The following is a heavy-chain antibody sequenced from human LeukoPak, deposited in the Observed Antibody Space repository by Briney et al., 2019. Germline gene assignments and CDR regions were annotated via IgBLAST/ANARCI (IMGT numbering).Heavy chain of an antibody. D-gene: IGHD6-19*01. CDR1: GFIVSSNY. CDR2: ITTGGDDL. CDR3: ARKQWLNS. Sequence: GGSLRLSCAASGFIVSSNYLSWVRQAPGKGLEWVSSITTGGDDLYYSDSVKGRFTISRDNAKNSLFLQMNNLRAEDTAVYYCARKQWLNSWGQGTRVIVSS. V-gene: IGHV3-21*01. J-gene: IGHJ5*02.